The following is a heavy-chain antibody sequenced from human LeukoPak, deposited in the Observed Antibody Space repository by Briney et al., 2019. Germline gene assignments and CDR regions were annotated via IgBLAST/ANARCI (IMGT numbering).Heavy chain of an antibody. D-gene: IGHD4-11*01. Sequence: SETLSLTCTVSGGSISSYYWSWIRQPPGKGLEWIGYIYYSVSTNYNPSLKSRVTISVDTSKNQFSLKLSSVTAADTAVYYCAATGYSYNYWGQGTLVTVSS. CDR3: AATGYSYNY. CDR1: GGSISSYY. J-gene: IGHJ4*02. V-gene: IGHV4-59*08. CDR2: IYYSVST.